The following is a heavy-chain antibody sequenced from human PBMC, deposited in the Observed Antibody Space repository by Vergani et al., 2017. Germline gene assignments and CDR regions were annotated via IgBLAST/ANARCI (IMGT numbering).Heavy chain of an antibody. CDR2: ISYDGSNK. D-gene: IGHD5-12*01. Sequence: QVQLVESGGGVVQPGRSLRLSCAASGFTFSSYAMHWVRQAPGKGLEWVAVISYDGSNKYYADSVKGRFTISRDNSKNTLYLQMNSLRAEDTAVYYCAREPGYSGSAPLFNWFDPWGQGTLDTVSS. CDR3: AREPGYSGSAPLFNWFDP. J-gene: IGHJ5*02. V-gene: IGHV3-30-3*01. CDR1: GFTFSSYA.